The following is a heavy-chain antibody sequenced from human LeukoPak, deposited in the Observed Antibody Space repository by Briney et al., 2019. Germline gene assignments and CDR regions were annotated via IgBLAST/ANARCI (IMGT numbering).Heavy chain of an antibody. D-gene: IGHD5-18*01. CDR3: ARADTALDY. Sequence: GGSLSLSCAASGFTFSDHHMDWVRQAPGKGLEWIGRSRNKGRGYSTVFAASVKGRFTISRDEPKNSLYLQMNSLKTEDTAVYYCARADTALDYWGQGTLVTVSS. V-gene: IGHV3-72*01. CDR2: SRNKGRGYST. J-gene: IGHJ4*02. CDR1: GFTFSDHH.